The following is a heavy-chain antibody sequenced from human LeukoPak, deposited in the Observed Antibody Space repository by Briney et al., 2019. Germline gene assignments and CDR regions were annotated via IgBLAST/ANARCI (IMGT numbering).Heavy chain of an antibody. Sequence: SETLSLTCTVSGGSLSSYYWSWIRQPPGKGLEWIGYIYYSGTTKYNPSLKSRVTISVDTSKNQFSLKVSSVSAADTAVYYCTRVLVHGQSDYWGQGTLVTVSS. D-gene: IGHD2-8*01. J-gene: IGHJ4*02. V-gene: IGHV4-59*01. CDR2: IYYSGTT. CDR1: GGSLSSYY. CDR3: TRVLVHGQSDY.